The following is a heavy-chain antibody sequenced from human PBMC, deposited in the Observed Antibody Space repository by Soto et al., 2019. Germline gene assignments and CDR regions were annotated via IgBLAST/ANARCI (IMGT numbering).Heavy chain of an antibody. CDR3: AREVGYGDFSAALLD. CDR1: GGTFSSHS. D-gene: IGHD2-21*02. Sequence: VQLMQSGADVKKPGSSVKVSCKASGGTFSSHSINWVRQAPGQGLEWMGGIITLVGTSNYAQNFQGRVTITADQSSSTAYMELTSLPADDTAVYYCAREVGYGDFSAALLDWGQGTLVTVSS. V-gene: IGHV1-69*01. J-gene: IGHJ4*02. CDR2: IITLVGTS.